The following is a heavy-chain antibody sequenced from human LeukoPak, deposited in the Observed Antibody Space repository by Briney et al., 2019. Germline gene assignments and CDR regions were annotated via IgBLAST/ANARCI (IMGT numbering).Heavy chain of an antibody. D-gene: IGHD2/OR15-2a*01. V-gene: IGHV3-74*01. CDR3: VSFYETY. CDR2: INSDGSWT. J-gene: IGHJ4*02. CDR1: GNYC. Sequence: GGSLRLSCAASGNYCMHWVRQAPGKGLVWVSHINSDGSWTSYADSVKGRFTISKDDAKNTVYLQMNSLRAEDTAVYYCVSFYETYWGRGTLVTVSS.